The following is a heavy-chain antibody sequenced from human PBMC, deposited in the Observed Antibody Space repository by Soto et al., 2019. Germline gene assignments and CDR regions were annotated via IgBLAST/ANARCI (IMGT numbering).Heavy chain of an antibody. V-gene: IGHV1-3*01. CDR3: ARDQDGSYYYYYGMDV. D-gene: IGHD1-26*01. CDR2: INAGNGNT. J-gene: IGHJ6*02. Sequence: ASVKVSCKASGYGFTSYAMHWVRQAPGQRLEWMGWINAGNGNTKYSQKFQGRVTITRDTSASTAYMELSSLRSEDTAVYYCARDQDGSYYYYYGMDVWGQGTTVTVSS. CDR1: GYGFTSYA.